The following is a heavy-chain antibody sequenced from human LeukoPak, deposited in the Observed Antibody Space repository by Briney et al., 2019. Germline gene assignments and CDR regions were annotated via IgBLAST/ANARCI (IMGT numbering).Heavy chain of an antibody. J-gene: IGHJ4*02. V-gene: IGHV3-66*01. CDR2: IYTGGDS. CDR3: ARDRNWAEFDY. CDR1: GFTVSSNY. Sequence: GGSLRLSCAASGFTVSSNYMAWVRQAPGRGLEWVCIIYTGGDSYYADSVKDRFTISRDNSKNMVSLQMNSLRAEDTAVYYCARDRNWAEFDYWGQGTLVTVSP. D-gene: IGHD3-16*01.